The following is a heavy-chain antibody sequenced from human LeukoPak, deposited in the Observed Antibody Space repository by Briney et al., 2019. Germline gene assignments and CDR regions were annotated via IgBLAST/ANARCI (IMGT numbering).Heavy chain of an antibody. D-gene: IGHD1-26*01. CDR2: IIPIFGTA. Sequence: GASVKVSCKASGGTFSSYAISWVRQAPGQGLEWMGGIIPIFGTANYAQKFQGRVTITADESTSTAYMELSSLRSEDTAMYYCARDEGTRVGATMRSAFDPWGQGTLVTVSS. CDR3: ARDEGTRVGATMRSAFDP. J-gene: IGHJ5*02. CDR1: GGTFSSYA. V-gene: IGHV1-69*13.